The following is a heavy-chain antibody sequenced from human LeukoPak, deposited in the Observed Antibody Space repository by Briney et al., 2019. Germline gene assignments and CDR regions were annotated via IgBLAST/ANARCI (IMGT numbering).Heavy chain of an antibody. Sequence: VASVKVSCKASGGTFSSSAISWVRQAPGQGLEWMGGIIPIFGTANYAQKFQGRVTITADESTSTAYMELSSLRSEDTAVYYCASTPYCSSTSCSFDYWGQGTLVTVSS. CDR2: IIPIFGTA. D-gene: IGHD2-2*01. CDR3: ASTPYCSSTSCSFDY. J-gene: IGHJ4*02. V-gene: IGHV1-69*13. CDR1: GGTFSSSA.